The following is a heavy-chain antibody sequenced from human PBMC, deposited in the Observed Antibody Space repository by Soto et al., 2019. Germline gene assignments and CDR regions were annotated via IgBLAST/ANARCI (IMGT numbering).Heavy chain of an antibody. D-gene: IGHD6-13*01. Sequence: SETLSLTCAVYGGSFSGYYWSWIRQPPGKGLEWIGEINHSGSTNYNPSLKSRVTISVDTSKNQFSLKLSSVTAADTAVYYCVFLDGSSWYIWFVLWGPGTRVTVFS. V-gene: IGHV4-34*01. CDR2: INHSGST. J-gene: IGHJ5*02. CDR1: GGSFSGYY. CDR3: VFLDGSSWYIWFVL.